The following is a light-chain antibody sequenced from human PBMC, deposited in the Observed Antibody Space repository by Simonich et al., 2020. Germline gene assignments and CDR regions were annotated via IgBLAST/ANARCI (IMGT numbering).Light chain of an antibody. CDR2: EGS. J-gene: IGLJ3*02. Sequence: QSALTQPASVSGSPGQSITISCTGTSSDVGSYNLVSWYQQHPGKAPKLQIYEGSTRPSGVSNSFSGSKSGNTASLTISGLQAEDEADYYCCSYAGSSNWVFGGGTKLTVL. CDR1: SSDVGSYNL. V-gene: IGLV2-23*01. CDR3: CSYAGSSNWV.